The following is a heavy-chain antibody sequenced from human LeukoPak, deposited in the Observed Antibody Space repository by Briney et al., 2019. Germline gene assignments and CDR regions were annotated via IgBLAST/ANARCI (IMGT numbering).Heavy chain of an antibody. CDR1: GGSFSGYY. CDR3: ARARWVGATNYFDY. CDR2: INHSGST. D-gene: IGHD1-26*01. V-gene: IGHV4-34*01. J-gene: IGHJ4*02. Sequence: SETLSLTCAVYGGSFSGYYWSWIRQPPGKGLEWIGEINHSGSTNYNPSLKSRVTISVDTSKNQFSLKLASVTAADTAVYYCARARWVGATNYFDYWGQGALVTVSS.